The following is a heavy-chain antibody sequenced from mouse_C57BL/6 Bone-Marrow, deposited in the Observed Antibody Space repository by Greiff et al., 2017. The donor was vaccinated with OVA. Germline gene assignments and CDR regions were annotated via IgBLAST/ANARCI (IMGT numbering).Heavy chain of an antibody. Sequence: DVKLVESGGGLVKPGGSLKLSCAASGFTFSDYGMHWVRQAPEKGLEWVAYISSGRSTIYYADTVKGRFTISRDNAKNTLFLQMTSLRSEDTAMYYCARAYGNFLFAYWGQGTLVTVSA. CDR2: ISSGRSTI. D-gene: IGHD2-1*01. J-gene: IGHJ3*01. CDR3: ARAYGNFLFAY. V-gene: IGHV5-17*01. CDR1: GFTFSDYG.